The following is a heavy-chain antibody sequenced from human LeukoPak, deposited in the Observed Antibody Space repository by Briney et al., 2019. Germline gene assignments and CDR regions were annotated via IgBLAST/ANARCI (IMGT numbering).Heavy chain of an antibody. CDR3: AKDRYCSSTSCYSYMDV. V-gene: IGHV3-43D*04. CDR1: GFTFDDYA. CDR2: ISWDGGST. Sequence: GGSLRLSCAASGFTFDDYAMHWVRQAPGKGLEWVSLISWDGGSTYYADSVKGRFTMSRDNSKNSLYLQMNSLRAEDTALYYCAKDRYCSSTSCYSYMDVWGKGTTVTVSS. D-gene: IGHD2-2*02. J-gene: IGHJ6*03.